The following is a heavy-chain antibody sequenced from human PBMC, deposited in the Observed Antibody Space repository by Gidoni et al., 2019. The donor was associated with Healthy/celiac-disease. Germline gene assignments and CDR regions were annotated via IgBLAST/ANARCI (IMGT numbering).Heavy chain of an antibody. CDR3: AREGYCSSTSCYTGGMDV. CDR1: GFTFSSYR. CDR2: ISSSSSTI. V-gene: IGHV3-48*02. D-gene: IGHD2-2*02. Sequence: EVQLVESGGGLVQPGGSLRLCCAASGFTFSSYRMNWVRQAPGKGLEWVAYISSSSSTIYYADSVNGRFTISRDNAKNSLYLQMNSLRDEDTAVYYCAREGYCSSTSCYTGGMDVWGQGTTVTVSS. J-gene: IGHJ6*02.